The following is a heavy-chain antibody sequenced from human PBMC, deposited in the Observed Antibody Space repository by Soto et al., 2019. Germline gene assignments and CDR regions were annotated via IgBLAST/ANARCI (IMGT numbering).Heavy chain of an antibody. J-gene: IGHJ4*02. D-gene: IGHD3-10*01. CDR3: ARAPSYGSGSLIGPFDY. Sequence: PSETLSLTCTVSGGSISSGGYYWSWIRQHPGKGLEWIGYIYYSGSTYYNPSLKSRVTISVDTSKNQFSLKLSSVTAADTAVYYCARAPSYGSGSLIGPFDYWGQGTLVTVSS. CDR2: IYYSGST. V-gene: IGHV4-31*03. CDR1: GGSISSGGYY.